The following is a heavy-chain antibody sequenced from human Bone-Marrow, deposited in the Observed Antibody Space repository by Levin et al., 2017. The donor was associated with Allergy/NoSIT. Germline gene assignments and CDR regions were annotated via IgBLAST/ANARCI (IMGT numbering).Heavy chain of an antibody. J-gene: IGHJ5*02. CDR3: AKSIAAADYNWFDP. Sequence: WASVKVSCKASGYTFTGYYMHWVRQAPGQGLEWMGWINPNSGGTYYAQNFQGRVTMTSDTSISTAYMELSRLRSDDTAMYYCAKSIAAADYNWFDPWGQGTLVTVSS. CDR1: GYTFTGYY. D-gene: IGHD6-13*01. V-gene: IGHV1-2*02. CDR2: INPNSGGT.